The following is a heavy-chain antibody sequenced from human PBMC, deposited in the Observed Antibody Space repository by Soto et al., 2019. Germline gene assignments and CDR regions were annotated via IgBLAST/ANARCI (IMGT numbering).Heavy chain of an antibody. CDR1: GGTFSGDA. CDR2: IVPFFKGT. J-gene: IGHJ6*01. V-gene: IGHV1-69*01. Sequence: QVQLLQSGAEVKNPGSWVKVSCKASGGTFSGDAISWLRQAPGQGLEWMGQIVPFFKGTKYAQKVQGRVTITADDSTSTAFLDLSSLRYEDTAVDFCARDVSVNYYDSTYYYYAMDVW. CDR3: ARDVSVNYYDSTYYYYAMDV. D-gene: IGHD3-22*01.